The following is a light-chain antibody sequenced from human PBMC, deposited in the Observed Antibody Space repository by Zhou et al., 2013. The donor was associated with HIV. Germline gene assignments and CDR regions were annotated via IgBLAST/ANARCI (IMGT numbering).Light chain of an antibody. J-gene: IGKJ5*01. CDR3: QHHNAYPIT. V-gene: IGKV1-5*03. CDR2: KAS. CDR1: QNINMW. Sequence: DIQMTQSPSTLSASVGDRVSITCRASQNINMWLAWYQQKPGEAPKMLIYKASSLQSGVPSRFSGSGSGTEFTLTISSLQPDDFATYYCQHHNAYPITFGQGTRLDIK.